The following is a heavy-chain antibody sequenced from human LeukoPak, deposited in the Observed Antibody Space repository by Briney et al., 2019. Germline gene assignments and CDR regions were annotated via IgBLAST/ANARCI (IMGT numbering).Heavy chain of an antibody. Sequence: GGSLRLSCAASGFTFSRYSVNWVRQAPGKGLEWVSCISDSSRHIYYADSVKGRFTISRDNAKSSASLQMNSLRVDDTAVYYCARAYTNGDYLDYWGRGTLVTVPS. CDR2: ISDSSRHI. V-gene: IGHV3-21*01. J-gene: IGHJ4*02. CDR3: ARAYTNGDYLDY. CDR1: GFTFSRYS. D-gene: IGHD4-17*01.